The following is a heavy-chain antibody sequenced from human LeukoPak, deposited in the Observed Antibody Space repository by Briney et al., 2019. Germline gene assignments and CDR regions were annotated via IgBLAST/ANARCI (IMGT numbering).Heavy chain of an antibody. Sequence: SVKVSCKASGGTFSSYAISWVRQAPGQGLGWMGRIIPILGIANYAQKFQGRVTITADKSTSTAYMELSSLRSEDTAVYYCASNMGSTTTPDYWGQGTLVTVSS. CDR1: GGTFSSYA. J-gene: IGHJ4*02. V-gene: IGHV1-69*04. D-gene: IGHD1-26*01. CDR3: ASNMGSTTTPDY. CDR2: IIPILGIA.